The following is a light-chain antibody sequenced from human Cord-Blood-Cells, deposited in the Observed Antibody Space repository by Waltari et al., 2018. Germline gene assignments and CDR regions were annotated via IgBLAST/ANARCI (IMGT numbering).Light chain of an antibody. Sequence: ELVMTQSPATLSVSPGERATLSCRASQSVSSNLAWYQQKPAQAPRLLIYGASTRATGIPARCSGSGSVTEFTLTISSLQSEDFAVYYCQQYNNWPPWTFGQGTKVEIK. CDR1: QSVSSN. CDR2: GAS. V-gene: IGKV3-15*01. J-gene: IGKJ1*01. CDR3: QQYNNWPPWT.